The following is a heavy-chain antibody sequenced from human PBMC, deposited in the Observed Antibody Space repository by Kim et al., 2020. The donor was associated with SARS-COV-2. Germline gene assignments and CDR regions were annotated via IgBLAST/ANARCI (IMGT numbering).Heavy chain of an antibody. V-gene: IGHV3-21*01. J-gene: IGHJ6*02. CDR1: GFTFSSYS. CDR3: ARGVERWLQLVYYGMDV. CDR2: ISSSSSYI. D-gene: IGHD5-12*01. Sequence: GASLRLSCAASGFTFSSYSMNWVRQAPGKGLEWVSSISSSSSYIYYADSVKGRFTISRDNAKNSLYLQMNSLRAEDTAVYYCARGVERWLQLVYYGMDVWGQGTTVTVSS.